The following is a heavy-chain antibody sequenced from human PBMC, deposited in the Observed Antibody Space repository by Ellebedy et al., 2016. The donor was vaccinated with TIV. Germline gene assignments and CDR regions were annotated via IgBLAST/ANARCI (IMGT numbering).Heavy chain of an antibody. D-gene: IGHD1-1*01. J-gene: IGHJ4*02. CDR2: ISTDRSNT. CDR3: ARDWGWGPGRTGLDY. V-gene: IGHV1-18*01. CDR1: GYSFSTNG. Sequence: ASVKVSCKASGYSFSTNGMTWVRQAPGQGLEWMGWISTDRSNTDYAEKFRHRVTMTTDASTNTAYMELRSLRSDDTAMYYCARDWGWGPGRTGLDYWGQGTLVTVSS.